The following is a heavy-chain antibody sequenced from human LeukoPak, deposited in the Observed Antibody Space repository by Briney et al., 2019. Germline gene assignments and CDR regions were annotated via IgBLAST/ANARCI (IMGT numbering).Heavy chain of an antibody. CDR3: GKAAAGIDYYYYMDV. J-gene: IGHJ6*03. V-gene: IGHV1-69*13. Sequence: SVKVSCKASGGTFSSYAISWVRQAPGQGLEWMGGIIPIFGTANYAQKFQGRVTITADESTSTAYMELSSLRSEDTAVYYCGKAAAGIDYYYYMDVWGKGTTVTISS. CDR2: IIPIFGTA. CDR1: GGTFSSYA. D-gene: IGHD6-13*01.